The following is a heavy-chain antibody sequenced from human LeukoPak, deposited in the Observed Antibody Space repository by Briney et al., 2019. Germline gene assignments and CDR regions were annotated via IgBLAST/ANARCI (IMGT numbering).Heavy chain of an antibody. CDR1: GDSVSSNSAA. J-gene: IGHJ4*02. Sequence: SQTLSLTCAISGDSVSSNSAAWNWIRQSPSRGLEWLGRTYYRSQWYKEYAVSVKSRITINPDTSKNQFSLQLNSVTPADTAVYYCARHYDILTGYYPTPYYFDYWGQGTLVTVSS. CDR2: TYYRSQWYK. V-gene: IGHV6-1*01. D-gene: IGHD3-9*01. CDR3: ARHYDILTGYYPTPYYFDY.